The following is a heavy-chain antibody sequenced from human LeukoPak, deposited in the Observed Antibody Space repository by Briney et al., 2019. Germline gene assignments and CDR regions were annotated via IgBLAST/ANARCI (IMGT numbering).Heavy chain of an antibody. D-gene: IGHD3-10*01. CDR3: ARERYYYGSGSYQIFDY. Sequence: SQTLSLTCALSGDSFSSNSAAWNWLRQSPSRGLEWLGSTYYRSKWYNDYAVSVKSRITINPDTSKNQFSLQLNSVTPEDTAVYYCARERYYYGSGSYQIFDYWGQGTLVTVSS. CDR2: TYYRSKWYN. V-gene: IGHV6-1*01. J-gene: IGHJ4*02. CDR1: GDSFSSNSAA.